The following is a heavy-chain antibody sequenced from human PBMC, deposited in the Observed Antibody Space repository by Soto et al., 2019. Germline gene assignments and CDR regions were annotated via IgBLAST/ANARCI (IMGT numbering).Heavy chain of an antibody. J-gene: IGHJ4*02. Sequence: QVQLVQSGAEVKKPGASVKVSCKASGYTFTSYDINWVRQATGQGLEWMGWMNPNSGNTGYAQKFQGRVTMTRNTSISTAYMELSRLRSEDTAVYYCARGLRVVVAAIAYYFDYWGQGTLVTVSS. D-gene: IGHD2-15*01. V-gene: IGHV1-8*01. CDR2: MNPNSGNT. CDR1: GYTFTSYD. CDR3: ARGLRVVVAAIAYYFDY.